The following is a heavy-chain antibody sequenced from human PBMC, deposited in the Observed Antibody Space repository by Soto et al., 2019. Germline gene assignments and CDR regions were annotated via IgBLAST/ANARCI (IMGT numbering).Heavy chain of an antibody. CDR1: GFTFNNYA. J-gene: IGHJ4*02. CDR3: AKEVIAARPYYFDH. V-gene: IGHV3-23*01. Sequence: GGSLRLSCAASGFTFNNYAESWARQTPGKGLEWVATISASGAYTFYADSVKGRFTISRDNSQNTLFLHMRSLRAGDTATYYCAKEVIAARPYYFDHWGQGTMVTVYS. D-gene: IGHD6-6*01. CDR2: ISASGAYT.